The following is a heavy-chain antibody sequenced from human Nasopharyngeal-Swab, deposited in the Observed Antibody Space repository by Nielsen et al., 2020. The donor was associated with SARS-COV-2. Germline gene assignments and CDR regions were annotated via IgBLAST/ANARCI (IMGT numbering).Heavy chain of an antibody. CDR2: IYSGGST. CDR1: GFTVSSNY. J-gene: IGHJ4*02. Sequence: GGSLRLSCAASGFTVSSNYMSWVRQAPGKGLEWVSVIYSGGSTYYADSVKSRFTISRHNSKNTLYLQMNSLRAEDTAVYYCASINATDSGSYLDYWGQGTLVTVSS. CDR3: ASINATDSGSYLDY. D-gene: IGHD1-26*01. V-gene: IGHV3-53*04.